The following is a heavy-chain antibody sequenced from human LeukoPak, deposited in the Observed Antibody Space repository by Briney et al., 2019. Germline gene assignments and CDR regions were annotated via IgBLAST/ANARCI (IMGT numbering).Heavy chain of an antibody. CDR1: GGSISSYY. Sequence: SETLSLTCTVSGGSISSYYWSWIRQPPGKGLEWIGYIYYSGSTNYNPSLKSRVTISVDTSKNQFSLKLSSVTAADTAVYYCATTRREDGSGSFDYWGQGTLVTVPS. J-gene: IGHJ4*02. CDR2: IYYSGST. V-gene: IGHV4-59*08. CDR3: ATTRREDGSGSFDY. D-gene: IGHD3-10*01.